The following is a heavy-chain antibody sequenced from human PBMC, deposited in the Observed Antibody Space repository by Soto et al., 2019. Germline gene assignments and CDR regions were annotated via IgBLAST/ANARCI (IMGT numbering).Heavy chain of an antibody. CDR2: IWYDGSNK. J-gene: IGHJ4*02. V-gene: IGHV3-30*02. D-gene: IGHD3-10*01. CDR3: ATRTITMVRGKQPIDE. CDR1: GFTFSSYG. Sequence: PGGSLRLSCAASGFTFSSYGMHWVRQAPGKGLEWVAVIWYDGSNKYYADSVKGRFTISRDNSKNTLYLQMNSLRAEDTAVYYCATRTITMVRGKQPIDERGQGTLVTVSS.